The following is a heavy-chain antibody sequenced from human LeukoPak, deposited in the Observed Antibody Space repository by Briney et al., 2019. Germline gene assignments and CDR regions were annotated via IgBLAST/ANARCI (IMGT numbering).Heavy chain of an antibody. D-gene: IGHD2-2*01. Sequence: GASVKVSCKASGYTFTSYGISWVRQAPGQGLEWMGWISTYNGNTNYAQKLQGRVTMTTDTSTSTAYMELRSLRSDDTAVYYCARSPIVVVPAANDYYYYYYMDVWGKGTTVTVSS. V-gene: IGHV1-18*01. CDR2: ISTYNGNT. CDR1: GYTFTSYG. J-gene: IGHJ6*03. CDR3: ARSPIVVVPAANDYYYYYYMDV.